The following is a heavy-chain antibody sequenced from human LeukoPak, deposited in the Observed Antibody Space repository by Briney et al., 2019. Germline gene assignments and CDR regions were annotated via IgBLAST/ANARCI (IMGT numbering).Heavy chain of an antibody. CDR3: ATSRLYYDILTGYYSPEDDAFNI. Sequence: SETLSLTCTVSGGSLSNYYWSWIRQPPGKGLEWIGYIYSSGSTNYNPSLESRVTTSEDTSKNQVSLKLSSVTAADTAVYYCATSRLYYDILTGYYSPEDDAFNIWGQGTMVTVSS. CDR2: IYSSGST. J-gene: IGHJ3*02. D-gene: IGHD3-9*01. V-gene: IGHV4-59*08. CDR1: GGSLSNYY.